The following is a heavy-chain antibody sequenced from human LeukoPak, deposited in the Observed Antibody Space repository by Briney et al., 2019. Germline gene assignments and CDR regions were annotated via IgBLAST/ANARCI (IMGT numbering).Heavy chain of an antibody. V-gene: IGHV4-59*01. CDR1: GGSISSYY. CDR3: ATMVQGVHTYFGS. J-gene: IGHJ4*02. CDR2: VYYSGST. D-gene: IGHD3-10*01. Sequence: PSETLSLTCTVSGGSISSYYWSWIRQPPGKGLEYIGYVYYSGSTNYNPSLKSRVTMSLDTSKNQLSLKLRSVTAADTAVYYCATMVQGVHTYFGSWGQGNLVAVSS.